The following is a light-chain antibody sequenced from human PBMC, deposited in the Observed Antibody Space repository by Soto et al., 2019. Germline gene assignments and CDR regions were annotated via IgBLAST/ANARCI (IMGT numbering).Light chain of an antibody. J-gene: IGKJ2*01. V-gene: IGKV1-39*01. CDR3: QQSYSPMYT. Sequence: DIQMTQSPSSLSASVGDRVTITCRASQSISSYLNWYQQKPGKAPKLLIYAASSLQSGVPSRFSGSGSGTDFTLTISSLQPEDFATYYCQQSYSPMYTVGQGTKVDIK. CDR2: AAS. CDR1: QSISSY.